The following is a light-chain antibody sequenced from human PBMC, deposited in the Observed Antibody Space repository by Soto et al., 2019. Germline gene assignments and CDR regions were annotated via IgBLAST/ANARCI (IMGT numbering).Light chain of an antibody. CDR2: DVS. CDR1: SSDVGGYNY. Sequence: QSALTQPASVSGSPGQSITISCTGTSSDVGGYNYVSWYQQHPGKAPKFMIYDVSNRPSGVSTRFSGSKSGNTASLTISGLQAEDGADYYCNSYTTSNTRQIVFGTGTKVTVL. CDR3: NSYTTSNTRQIV. V-gene: IGLV2-14*01. J-gene: IGLJ1*01.